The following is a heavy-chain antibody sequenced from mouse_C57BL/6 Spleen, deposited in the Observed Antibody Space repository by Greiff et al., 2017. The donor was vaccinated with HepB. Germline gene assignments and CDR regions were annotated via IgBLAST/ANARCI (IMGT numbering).Heavy chain of an antibody. CDR2: IYPGGGYT. V-gene: IGHV1-63*01. J-gene: IGHJ1*03. D-gene: IGHD2-3*01. CDR1: GYTFTNYW. CDR3: ARRGDGYLYFDV. Sequence: QVHVKQSGAELVRPGTSVKMSCKASGYTFTNYWIGWAKQRPGHGLEWIGDIYPGGGYTNYNEKFKGKATLTADKSSSTAYMQFSSLTSEDSAIYYCARRGDGYLYFDVWGTGTTVTVSS.